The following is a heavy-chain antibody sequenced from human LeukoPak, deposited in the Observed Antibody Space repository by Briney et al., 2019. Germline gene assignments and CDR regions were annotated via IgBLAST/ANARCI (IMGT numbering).Heavy chain of an antibody. J-gene: IGHJ4*02. D-gene: IGHD1-7*01. CDR3: ATDGDYDWNYRSGFES. Sequence: GGSLRLSCAASGFTFNSYWMAWVRQAPGKGLEWVANIKQDGNKKYYVDSVKGRFTISRDNAKNSLYLQMNSLRVEDTAVYYCATDGDYDWNYRSGFESWGQGTLVTVSS. CDR2: IKQDGNKK. V-gene: IGHV3-7*01. CDR1: GFTFNSYW.